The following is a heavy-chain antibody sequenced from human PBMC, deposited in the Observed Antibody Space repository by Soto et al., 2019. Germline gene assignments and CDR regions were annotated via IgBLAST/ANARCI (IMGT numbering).Heavy chain of an antibody. CDR2: IYHSGSA. CDR1: GGSISSDDYY. Sequence: QVQLQESGPGLVKPSQTLSLTCTVSGGSISSDDYYWSWIRQPPGKGLEWIGYIYHSGSAYYNPYLKRRVTRSIDTSQNQLSLKLSSVTAADAAGYYCARASPGGAGPWCEPWGQGNLVTVSS. J-gene: IGHJ5*02. V-gene: IGHV4-30-4*01. D-gene: IGHD3-10*01. CDR3: ARASPGGAGPWCEP.